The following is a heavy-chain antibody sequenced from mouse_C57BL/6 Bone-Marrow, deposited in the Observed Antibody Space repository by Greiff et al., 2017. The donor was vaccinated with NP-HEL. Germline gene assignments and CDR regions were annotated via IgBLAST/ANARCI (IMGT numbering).Heavy chain of an antibody. D-gene: IGHD4-1*01. Sequence: DVQLQESGPVLVKPGASVKMSCKASGYTFTDYYMNWVKQSHGKSLEWIGVINPYNGGTSYNQKFKGKATLTVDKSSSTAYMELNSLTSEDSAVYYCARSLSWVFDYWGQGTTLTVSS. CDR3: ARSLSWVFDY. CDR1: GYTFTDYY. J-gene: IGHJ2*01. CDR2: INPYNGGT. V-gene: IGHV1-19*01.